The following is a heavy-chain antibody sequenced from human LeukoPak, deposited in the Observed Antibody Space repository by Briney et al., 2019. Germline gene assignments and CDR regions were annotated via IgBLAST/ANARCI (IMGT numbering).Heavy chain of an antibody. V-gene: IGHV1-18*01. D-gene: IGHD6-19*01. Sequence: ASVKVSCKASGYTFTSYGISWVRQAPGQGLEWMGWISAYNGNTNYAQKLQGRVTMTTDTSTSTAYMELRSLRSDDTAVYYCAKGTKIAVAGTPFDYWGQGTLVTVSS. CDR1: GYTFTSYG. CDR3: AKGTKIAVAGTPFDY. J-gene: IGHJ4*02. CDR2: ISAYNGNT.